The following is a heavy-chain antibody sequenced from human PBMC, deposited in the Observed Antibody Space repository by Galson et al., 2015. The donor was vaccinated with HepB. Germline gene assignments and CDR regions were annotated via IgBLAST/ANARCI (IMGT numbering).Heavy chain of an antibody. CDR1: GFIFSDYY. D-gene: IGHD1-1*01. V-gene: IGHV3-11*01. CDR2: ISNSGNTI. J-gene: IGHJ4*02. CDR3: AREGGVRAGFFDD. Sequence: SLRLSCAASGFIFSDYYMSWIRQAPGKGLEWISYISNSGNTIYYADSVKGRFTISRDNARNSLYLQMKSLRADDTAVYYCAREGGVRAGFFDDWGQGTPVTVSS.